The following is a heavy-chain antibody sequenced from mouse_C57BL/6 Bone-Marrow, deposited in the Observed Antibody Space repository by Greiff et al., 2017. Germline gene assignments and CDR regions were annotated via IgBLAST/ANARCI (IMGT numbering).Heavy chain of an antibody. D-gene: IGHD1-1*01. CDR3: ARWYYGSSSFFEY. V-gene: IGHV1-19*01. Sequence: VQLQQSGPVLVKPGASVKMSCKASGYTFTDYYMNWVKQSHGKSLEWIGVINPYNGGTSYNQKFKGKATLTVDKSSSTAYMELNSLTSEDSAVYYCARWYYGSSSFFEYWGQGTTLTVSS. CDR2: INPYNGGT. J-gene: IGHJ2*01. CDR1: GYTFTDYY.